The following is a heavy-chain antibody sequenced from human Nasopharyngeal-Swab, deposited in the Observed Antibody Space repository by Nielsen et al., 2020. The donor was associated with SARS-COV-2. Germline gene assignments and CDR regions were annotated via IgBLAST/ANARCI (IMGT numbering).Heavy chain of an antibody. D-gene: IGHD2-2*01. CDR1: GGSISSGGYY. CDR3: ARCGGTRCLL. J-gene: IGHJ4*02. Sequence: SETLSLTCTVSGGSISSGGYYWSGIRQHPGKGLEWIGYIYYSGSTYYNPSLKSRVTISVDTSKNQFSLKLSSVTAADTAVYYCARCGGTRCLLWGQGTLVTVSS. V-gene: IGHV4-31*03. CDR2: IYYSGST.